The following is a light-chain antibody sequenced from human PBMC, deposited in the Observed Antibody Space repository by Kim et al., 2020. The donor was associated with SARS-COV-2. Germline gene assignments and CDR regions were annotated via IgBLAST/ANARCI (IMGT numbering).Light chain of an antibody. CDR3: QQTYTTPRT. CDR2: AAS. CDR1: QTIGTY. Sequence: DIQMTQSPSSLSASVGDRLTITCRASQTIGTYLSWYQHKPGTAPNLLVYAASRLQGGIPSRFSGSGSGTDFTLTISSLQPEDFATYFCQQTYTTPRTFGQGTKVDIK. V-gene: IGKV1-39*01. J-gene: IGKJ1*01.